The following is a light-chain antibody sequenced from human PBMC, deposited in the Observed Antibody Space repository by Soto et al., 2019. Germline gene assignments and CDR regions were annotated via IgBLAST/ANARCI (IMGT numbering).Light chain of an antibody. J-gene: IGKJ1*01. V-gene: IGKV3-20*01. CDR2: NAY. Sequence: EMVLTQAPCTLSVSPWEGATLSCRASQSLNSNSLALYQQKPGQAPRLLIYNAYNRASGIPDRFSGSGSGTDFTLTISRLEPEDFVVYHCQQYDGSPRTFGQGTKVDIK. CDR3: QQYDGSPRT. CDR1: QSLNSNS.